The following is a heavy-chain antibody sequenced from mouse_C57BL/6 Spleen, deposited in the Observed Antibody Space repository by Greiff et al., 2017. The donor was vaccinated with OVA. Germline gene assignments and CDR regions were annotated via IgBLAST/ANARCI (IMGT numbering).Heavy chain of an antibody. Sequence: EVKLVESEGGLVQPGSSMKLSCTASGFTFSDYYMAWVRQVPEKGLEWVANINYDGSSTYYLDSLKSRFIISRDNAKNILYLQMSSLKSEDTATYYCARELGEGYFDYWGQGTTRTVAS. CDR3: ARELGEGYFDY. J-gene: IGHJ2*01. V-gene: IGHV5-16*01. CDR1: GFTFSDYY. CDR2: INYDGSST. D-gene: IGHD4-1*01.